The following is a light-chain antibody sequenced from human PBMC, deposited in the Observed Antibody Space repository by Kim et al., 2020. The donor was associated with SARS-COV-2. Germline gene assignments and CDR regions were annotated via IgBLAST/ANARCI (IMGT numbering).Light chain of an antibody. CDR1: QDISKY. CDR2: AAS. J-gene: IGKJ2*01. CDR3: QQYHSLPYT. Sequence: SASVGGRVTITCRASQDISKYLAWFQQRPGKAPKSLIYAASNLQTGVPSKFSGSGSGTEFTLTINSLQPEDVATYSCQQYHSLPYTFGQGTKLEI. V-gene: IGKV1-16*02.